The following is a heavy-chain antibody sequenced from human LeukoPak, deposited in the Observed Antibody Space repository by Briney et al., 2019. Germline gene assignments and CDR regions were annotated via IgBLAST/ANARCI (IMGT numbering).Heavy chain of an antibody. CDR1: GYTFTSYG. D-gene: IGHD3-10*01. Sequence: ASVKVSCKASGYTFTSYGISWVRQAPGQGLEWMGWINGNNGNTNYAQKVQGRVTMTTDTSTRTAYMELRSLRSDDTAVYYCARDLIMYGSESYFDDTFDIWGQGTKVTVSS. J-gene: IGHJ3*02. CDR2: INGNNGNT. V-gene: IGHV1-18*01. CDR3: ARDLIMYGSESYFDDTFDI.